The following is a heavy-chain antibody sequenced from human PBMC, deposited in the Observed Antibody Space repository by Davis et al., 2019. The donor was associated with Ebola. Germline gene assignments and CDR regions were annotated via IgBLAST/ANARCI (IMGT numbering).Heavy chain of an antibody. CDR3: ARGSSWARN. Sequence: GESLKISCAASGFTFSSYSMSWVRQAPGKGLEWVANIKQDGSEKYYVDSVKGRFTISRDNAKNSLYLQMNSLRAEDTAVYYCARGSSWARNWGQGTLVTVSS. J-gene: IGHJ4*02. D-gene: IGHD6-13*01. CDR1: GFTFSSYS. V-gene: IGHV3-7*03. CDR2: IKQDGSEK.